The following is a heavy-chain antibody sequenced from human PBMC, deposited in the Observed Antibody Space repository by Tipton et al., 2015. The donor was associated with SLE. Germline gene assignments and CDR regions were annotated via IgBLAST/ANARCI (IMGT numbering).Heavy chain of an antibody. J-gene: IGHJ5*02. Sequence: TLSLTCAVYGGSFSGYYWSWIRQPPGKGLEWIGEINHSGSTNYNPSLKSRVTISVDTSKNQFSLKLRSVTAADTAVYFCARSAGRRFPFDPWGQGTLVTVSS. V-gene: IGHV4-34*01. CDR3: ARSAGRRFPFDP. D-gene: IGHD6-6*01. CDR1: GGSFSGYY. CDR2: INHSGST.